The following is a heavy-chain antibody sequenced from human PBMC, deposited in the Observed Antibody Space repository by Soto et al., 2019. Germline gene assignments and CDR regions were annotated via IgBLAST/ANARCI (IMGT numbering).Heavy chain of an antibody. D-gene: IGHD2-15*01. V-gene: IGHV1-18*01. CDR3: ARGIPYAYCSGGSGYYSWFDP. Sequence: ASVKVSCKASGYTFTSYGISWVRQAPGQGLEWMGWISAYNGNTNYAQKLQGRVTMTTDTSTSTAYMELRSLRSDDTAVYYCARGIPYAYCSGGSGYYSWFDPWGQGTLVTVSS. CDR2: ISAYNGNT. CDR1: GYTFTSYG. J-gene: IGHJ5*02.